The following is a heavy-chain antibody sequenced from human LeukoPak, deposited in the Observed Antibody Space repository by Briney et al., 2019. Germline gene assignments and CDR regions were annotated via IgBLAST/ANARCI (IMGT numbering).Heavy chain of an antibody. Sequence: PGGSLRLSCAASGFTFDDYAMPWVRQAPGKGLEWVSGISWNSGSIGYADSAKGRFTISRDNAKNSLYLQMNSLRAEDTALYYCAKAGTSSGPGEVDYWGQGTLVTVSS. J-gene: IGHJ4*02. D-gene: IGHD6-19*01. CDR3: AKAGTSSGPGEVDY. CDR1: GFTFDDYA. CDR2: ISWNSGSI. V-gene: IGHV3-9*01.